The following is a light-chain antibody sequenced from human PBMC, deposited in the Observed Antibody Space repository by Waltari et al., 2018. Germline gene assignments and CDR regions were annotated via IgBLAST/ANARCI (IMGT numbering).Light chain of an antibody. J-gene: IGLJ2*01. CDR3: QVWDSATDRLV. V-gene: IGLV3-21*04. Sequence: SYALTQPPSVSVAPGETARLSCGGGDIGCKRWHWYRLRPGQAPVLVIYFNSYRPSDTPDRFSASNSGDTAMLTINKVEAGDEADYFCQVWDSATDRLVFGGGTKLTVL. CDR2: FNS. CDR1: DIGCKR.